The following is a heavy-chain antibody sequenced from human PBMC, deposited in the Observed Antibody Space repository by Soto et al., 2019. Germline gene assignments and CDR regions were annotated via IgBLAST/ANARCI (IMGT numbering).Heavy chain of an antibody. CDR3: AKWSIVVVPAAGDFDY. CDR2: ISGSGGST. D-gene: IGHD2-2*01. CDR1: GFTFSSYA. Sequence: EVQLLESGGGLVQPGGSLRLSCAASGFTFSSYAMSWVRQAPGKGLEWVSVISGSGGSTYYADSVKGRFTISRDNSKNTLYLQMNSLRAEDTAVYYGAKWSIVVVPAAGDFDYWGQGTLVTVSS. J-gene: IGHJ4*02. V-gene: IGHV3-23*01.